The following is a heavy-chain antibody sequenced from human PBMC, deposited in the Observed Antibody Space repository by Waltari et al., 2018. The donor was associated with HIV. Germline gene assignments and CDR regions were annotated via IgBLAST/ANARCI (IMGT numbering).Heavy chain of an antibody. D-gene: IGHD5-18*01. V-gene: IGHV3-23*01. CDR2: ISRSASAT. CDR3: VTSGYNFVEFGHRLDF. Sequence: EVQVLVSGGGLERPGGPLSVPCIASGVIFVIHAMTWVRRAPGQGLEGVSSISRSASATYYADSVKGRATISRDNSMDMLSLHIKSLRVDDTAVYHGVTSGYNFVEFGHRLDFWGRGILVTVS. J-gene: IGHJ4*02. CDR1: GVIFVIHA.